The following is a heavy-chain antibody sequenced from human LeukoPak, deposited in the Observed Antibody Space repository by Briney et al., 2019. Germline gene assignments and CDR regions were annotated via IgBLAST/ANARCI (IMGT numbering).Heavy chain of an antibody. CDR3: GRARGGYSYGYEGFDY. J-gene: IGHJ4*02. V-gene: IGHV3-20*04. Sequence: GGSLRLSCAASGFTFDDCGMSWVRQAPGKGLEWVSGINWNGGSTGYVDSVKGRFTISRDNAKNSLYLQMNSLRAEDTALYYCGRARGGYSYGYEGFDYWGQGTLVTVSS. D-gene: IGHD5-18*01. CDR2: INWNGGST. CDR1: GFTFDDCG.